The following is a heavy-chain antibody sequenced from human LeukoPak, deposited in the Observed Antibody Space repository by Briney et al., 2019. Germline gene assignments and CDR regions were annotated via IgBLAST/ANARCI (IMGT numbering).Heavy chain of an antibody. CDR2: INHSGST. D-gene: IGHD3-22*01. V-gene: IGHV4-34*01. CDR1: GVSFSGYY. Sequence: SETLSLTCAVYGVSFSGYYWSWIRQPPGKGLEWFGEINHSGSTNYNPSLKSRVTISVDTSKNQFSLKLSSVTAADTAVYYCARGNRYYYDSSGYYYFDYWGQGTLVTVSS. CDR3: ARGNRYYYDSSGYYYFDY. J-gene: IGHJ4*02.